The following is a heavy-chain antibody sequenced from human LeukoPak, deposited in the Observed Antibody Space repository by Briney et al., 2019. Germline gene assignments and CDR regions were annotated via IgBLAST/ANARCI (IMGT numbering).Heavy chain of an antibody. CDR1: GYTFTGYY. V-gene: IGHV1-2*02. CDR3: ASSMVRGVITPLFDY. CDR2: INPNSGGT. D-gene: IGHD3-10*01. J-gene: IGHJ4*02. Sequence: GASVEVSCKASGYTFTGYYMHWVRQAPGQGLEWMGWINPNSGGTNYAQKFQGRVTMTRDTSISTAYMELSRLRSDDTAVYYCASSMVRGVITPLFDYWGQGTLVTVSS.